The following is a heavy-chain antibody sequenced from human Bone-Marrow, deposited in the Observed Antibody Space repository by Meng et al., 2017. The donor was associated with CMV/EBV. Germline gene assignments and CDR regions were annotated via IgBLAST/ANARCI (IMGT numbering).Heavy chain of an antibody. CDR1: GFIFSRYW. J-gene: IGHJ2*01. CDR3: AKDVYYYGSGSTGCFDL. D-gene: IGHD3-10*01. CDR2: IKHDGSET. V-gene: IGHV3-7*03. Sequence: GESLKISCAASGFIFSRYWMSWVRQAPGKGPEWVANIKHDGSETYYVDSVKGRFIISRNNAENSLYLQMNSLRAEDTALYYCAKDVYYYGSGSTGCFDLWGRGTLVTVSS.